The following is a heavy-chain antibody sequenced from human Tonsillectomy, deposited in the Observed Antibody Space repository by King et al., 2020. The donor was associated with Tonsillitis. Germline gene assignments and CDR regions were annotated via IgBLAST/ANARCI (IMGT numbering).Heavy chain of an antibody. CDR2: ISYSGST. D-gene: IGHD3-22*01. Sequence: VQLQESGPGLGKPSETLSLTCTVSGGSISNYYWSWIRQPPGEGLEWVGDISYSGSTNYNPSPKSRVTISFDTSKNPLSLNLSPVTAADTAVYYCAGDHDTSAYASFDYWGQGTLVTVSS. J-gene: IGHJ4*02. CDR1: GGSISNYY. V-gene: IGHV4-59*01. CDR3: AGDHDTSAYASFDY.